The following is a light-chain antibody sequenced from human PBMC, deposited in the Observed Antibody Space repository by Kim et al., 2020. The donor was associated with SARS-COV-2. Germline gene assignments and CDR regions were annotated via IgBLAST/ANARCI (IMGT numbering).Light chain of an antibody. V-gene: IGLV1-40*01. Sequence: SISCTGSRPNVGSVYNAQWYQQLPAPAPHPLIYGNSKRPAADADRFSGSKSGTSDSLAMTRLQAEDEADYDCQSYDSSLSGSGVFGAGTKVTVL. CDR2: GNS. CDR3: QSYDSSLSGSGV. J-gene: IGLJ1*01. CDR1: RPNVGSVYN.